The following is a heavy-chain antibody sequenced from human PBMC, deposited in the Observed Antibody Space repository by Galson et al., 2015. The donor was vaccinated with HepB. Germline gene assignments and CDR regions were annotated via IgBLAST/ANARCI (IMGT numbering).Heavy chain of an antibody. J-gene: IGHJ4*02. Sequence: SVKVSCKASGGTFSSYAISWVRQAPGQGLEWMGVIIPMYGTANYAQKFQGRVTITADESTSTAYMELSSLRSEDTAVYYCRLELFSGYSYGSKIISDYFDYWGQGTLVTVSS. D-gene: IGHD5-18*01. CDR3: RLELFSGYSYGSKIISDYFDY. CDR2: IIPMYGTA. V-gene: IGHV1-69*13. CDR1: GGTFSSYA.